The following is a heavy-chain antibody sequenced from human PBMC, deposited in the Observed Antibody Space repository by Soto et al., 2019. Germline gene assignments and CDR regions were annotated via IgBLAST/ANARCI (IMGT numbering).Heavy chain of an antibody. J-gene: IGHJ4*02. Sequence: LRLSCAASGFTFTSYSMNWVRQAPGKGLEWVSYISSSSSTIYYADSVKGRFTISRDNAKNSLYLQMNSLRDDDTDVYYCARDRSAYDILTGLDYWGQGTLVTVSS. CDR3: ARDRSAYDILTGLDY. CDR2: ISSSSSTI. CDR1: GFTFTSYS. D-gene: IGHD3-9*01. V-gene: IGHV3-48*02.